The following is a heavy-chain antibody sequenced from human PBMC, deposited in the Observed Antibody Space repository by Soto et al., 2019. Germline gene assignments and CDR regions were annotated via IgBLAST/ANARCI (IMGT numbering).Heavy chain of an antibody. Sequence: SEPLSRTCSVSGGSLSGYSWSLIRQTPGKALEWTGSVHTRGSANSNPSLKSRVTMLAATSKNRFTPNLSSVTAADTAVYYCSTSRSCGSGYYREAYVFDNCGEGTRFIVSS. CDR3: STSRSCGSGYYREAYVFDN. CDR1: GGSLSGYS. CDR2: VHTRGSA. J-gene: IGHJ4*02. D-gene: IGHD3-3*01. V-gene: IGHV4-4*07.